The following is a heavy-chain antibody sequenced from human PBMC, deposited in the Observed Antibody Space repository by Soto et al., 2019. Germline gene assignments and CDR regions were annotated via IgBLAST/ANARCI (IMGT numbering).Heavy chain of an antibody. CDR1: GFNFGGCA. CDR2: LSGDGSRA. J-gene: IGHJ4*02. D-gene: IGHD3-16*01. V-gene: IGHV3-23*01. Sequence: GGSLRLSCAVTGFNFGGCAMSWVRQAPGKGLEWVSTLSGDGSRAYYADSVRGRFTVSRDNSKSTLYLRMNSLRADDTAIYYCAKRGGYAISFYDSWGQGTLVTVSS. CDR3: AKRGGYAISFYDS.